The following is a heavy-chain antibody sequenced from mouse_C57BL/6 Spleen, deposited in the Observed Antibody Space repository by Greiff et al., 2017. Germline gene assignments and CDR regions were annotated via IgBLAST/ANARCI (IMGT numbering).Heavy chain of an antibody. V-gene: IGHV1-76*01. CDR2: IYPGSGNT. CDR1: GYTFTDYY. D-gene: IGHD1-1*01. J-gene: IGHJ2*01. CDR3: ARWDYGSSYEGYFDY. Sequence: QVQLQQSGAELVRPGASVKLSCKASGYTFTDYYINWVKQRPGQGLEWIARIYPGSGNTYYNEKFKGKATLTAEKSSSTAYMQLSSLTSEDSAVYFCARWDYGSSYEGYFDYWGQGTTLTVSS.